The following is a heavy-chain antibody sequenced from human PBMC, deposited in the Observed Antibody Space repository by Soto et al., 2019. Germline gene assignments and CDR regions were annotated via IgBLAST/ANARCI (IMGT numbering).Heavy chain of an antibody. V-gene: IGHV3-73*01. Sequence: EVQLVESGGGLVQPGGSLKLSCAASGLTFSGSAMHWVRQASGRGLEWVGRIRGKADNYATAYAASVKGRFTISRDDSKNTAYLQMNRLTTEDTAVYYCTRWVVGAADAFDIWGQGTMVTVSS. CDR3: TRWVVGAADAFDI. J-gene: IGHJ3*02. CDR1: GLTFSGSA. CDR2: IRGKADNYAT. D-gene: IGHD1-26*01.